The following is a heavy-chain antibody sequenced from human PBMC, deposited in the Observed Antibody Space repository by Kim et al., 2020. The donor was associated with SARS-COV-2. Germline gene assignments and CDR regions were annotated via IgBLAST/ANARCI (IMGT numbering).Heavy chain of an antibody. CDR3: ATSSGWYGEENY. J-gene: IGHJ4*02. V-gene: IGHV3-23*01. Sequence: GGSLRLSCAASGFTFSSYAMSWVRQAPGKGLEWVSAISGSGGSTYYADSVKGRFTISRDNSKNTLYLQMNILRAEDTAVYYCATSSGWYGEENYWGQGTLVTVSS. D-gene: IGHD6-19*01. CDR2: ISGSGGST. CDR1: GFTFSSYA.